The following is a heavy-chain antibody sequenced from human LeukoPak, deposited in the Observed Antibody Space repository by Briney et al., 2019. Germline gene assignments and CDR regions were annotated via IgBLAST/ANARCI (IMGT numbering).Heavy chain of an antibody. D-gene: IGHD3-22*01. J-gene: IGHJ2*01. V-gene: IGHV4-39*01. Sequence: SETLSLTCTISGGSISSSSYYWGWIRQPPGKGLEWIGSIYYTRSTYYNPSLKSRVTISVDTSKNQFSLKLTSVTAADTAVYYCARGVTMIVVVIHDWYFDLWGRGTLVTVSS. CDR2: IYYTRST. CDR1: GGSISSSSYY. CDR3: ARGVTMIVVVIHDWYFDL.